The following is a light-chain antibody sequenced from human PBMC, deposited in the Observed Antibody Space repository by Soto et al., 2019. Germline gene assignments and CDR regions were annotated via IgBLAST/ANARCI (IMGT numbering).Light chain of an antibody. Sequence: DIQMTQSPSSLSASVGDRVTITCRASQSIGRFLNWHQQKPGKAPNVLINVASTLRSGVPSRFSGSGSGTDFNLTINILQPEDFATYFCQQSFTTPLTFGGGTKVEIK. V-gene: IGKV1-39*01. J-gene: IGKJ4*01. CDR1: QSIGRF. CDR2: VAS. CDR3: QQSFTTPLT.